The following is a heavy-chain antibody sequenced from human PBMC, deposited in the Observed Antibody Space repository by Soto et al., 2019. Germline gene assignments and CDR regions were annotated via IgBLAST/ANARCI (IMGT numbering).Heavy chain of an antibody. CDR1: GFTVSSNY. CDR3: ARNLWRAGYCSGDRSQ. D-gene: IGHD2-15*01. J-gene: IGHJ4*02. V-gene: IGHV3-53*01. Sequence: EVQLVESGGGLSRPGGSLRLSCAASGFTVSSNYMSWVRQAPGKGLEWVSLIYIGGDTFYADSVRGRFTVSRDNSRNTLYLQMNSLRSDDTAVYYCARNLWRAGYCSGDRSQWGQGTLVTVSS. CDR2: IYIGGDT.